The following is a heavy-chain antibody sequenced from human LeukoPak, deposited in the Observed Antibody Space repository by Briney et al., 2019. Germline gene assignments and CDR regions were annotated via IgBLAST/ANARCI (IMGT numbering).Heavy chain of an antibody. CDR2: IYSSGST. Sequence: SETLSLTCTVSGGSINNYYWSCIRQPAGKGLEWIGRIYSSGSTNYNSSLKSRVTMSVDTSKNQFSLKLRSVTAADTAVYYCARESPNGDWNNWGQGTLVTVSS. J-gene: IGHJ4*02. CDR3: ARESPNGDWNN. V-gene: IGHV4-4*07. CDR1: GGSINNYY. D-gene: IGHD1/OR15-1a*01.